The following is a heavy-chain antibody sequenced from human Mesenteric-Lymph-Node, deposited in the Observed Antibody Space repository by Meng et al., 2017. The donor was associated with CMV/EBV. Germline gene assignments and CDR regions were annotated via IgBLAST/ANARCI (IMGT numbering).Heavy chain of an antibody. Sequence: SETLSLTCAVYGGSFSGYYWSWSRQPPGKGLEWIGEINHSGSTNYNPSLKSRVTISVDTSKNQVSLKLSSVTAADTAVYYCARIECITMVRGVRRGFDYWGQGTLVTVSS. D-gene: IGHD3-10*01. V-gene: IGHV4-34*01. CDR1: GGSFSGYY. CDR2: INHSGST. J-gene: IGHJ4*02. CDR3: ARIECITMVRGVRRGFDY.